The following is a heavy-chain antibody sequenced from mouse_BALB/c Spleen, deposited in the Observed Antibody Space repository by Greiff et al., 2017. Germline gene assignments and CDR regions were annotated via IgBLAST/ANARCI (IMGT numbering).Heavy chain of an antibody. V-gene: IGHV5-6-3*01. J-gene: IGHJ3*01. Sequence: EVKLVESGGGLVQPGGSLKLSCAASGFTFSSYGMSWVRQTPDKRLELVATINSNGGSTYYPDSVKGRFTISRDNAKNTLYLQMSSLKSEDTAMYYCARHEADYGAYWGQGTLVTVSA. D-gene: IGHD1-1*02. CDR1: GFTFSSYG. CDR2: INSNGGST. CDR3: ARHEADYGAY.